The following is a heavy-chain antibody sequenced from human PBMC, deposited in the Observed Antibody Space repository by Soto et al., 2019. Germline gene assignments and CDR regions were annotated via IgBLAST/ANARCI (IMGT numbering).Heavy chain of an antibody. V-gene: IGHV4-39*01. CDR2: IYYSGST. J-gene: IGHJ4*02. CDR1: GGSISSSSYY. D-gene: IGHD3-10*01. CDR3: ARHGSGSYGSGY. Sequence: SETLSLTCTVSGGSISSSSYYWGWIRQPPGKGLEWIGSIYYSGSTYYNPSLKSRVTISVDTSKNQFSLKLSSVTAADTAVYYCARHGSGSYGSGYWGQGTLVTVS.